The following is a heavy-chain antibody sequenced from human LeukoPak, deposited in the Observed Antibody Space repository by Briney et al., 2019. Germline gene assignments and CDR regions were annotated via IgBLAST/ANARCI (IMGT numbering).Heavy chain of an antibody. CDR1: GFTFGVYA. CDR2: IRSKAYGGTT. Sequence: GGSLRLSCTASGFTFGVYAMSWFRQAPGKGLEWVGFIRSKAYGGTTEYAASVKGRFTISRDDSKSIAYLQMNSLKTEDTAVYYCTSFGDYVWGSYRYFDDWGQGTLVTVSS. D-gene: IGHD3-16*02. CDR3: TSFGDYVWGSYRYFDD. V-gene: IGHV3-49*03. J-gene: IGHJ4*02.